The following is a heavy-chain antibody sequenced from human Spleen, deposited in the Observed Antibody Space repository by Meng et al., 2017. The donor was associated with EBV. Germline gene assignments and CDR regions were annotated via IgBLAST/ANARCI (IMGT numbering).Heavy chain of an antibody. Sequence: QLHLQESHPVQAARSEALPLTCTVSAGSISISSYFWGRLRQPPGKGLEWIGSIHYSGRTYDTPSLKSRVTISVDTSKNQFSLNLSSMTAADTAVYYCAREKYGNYGPWGQGTLVTVSS. J-gene: IGHJ5*02. V-gene: IGHV4-39*02. D-gene: IGHD4-11*01. CDR2: IHYSGRT. CDR3: AREKYGNYGP. CDR1: AGSISISSYF.